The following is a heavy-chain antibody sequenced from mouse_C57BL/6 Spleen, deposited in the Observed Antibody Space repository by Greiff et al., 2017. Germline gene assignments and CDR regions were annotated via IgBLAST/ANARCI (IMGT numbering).Heavy chain of an antibody. CDR3: ARGNYGYGSSYYAMDY. Sequence: QVQLQQSGPELVKPGASVKISCKASGYAFSSSWMNWVKQRPGKGLEWIGRIYPGDGDTNYNGTFKGKATLTADKSSSTAYMQLSSLTSEDSAVYFCARGNYGYGSSYYAMDYWGQGTSVTVSS. CDR1: GYAFSSSW. CDR2: IYPGDGDT. J-gene: IGHJ4*01. D-gene: IGHD1-1*01. V-gene: IGHV1-82*01.